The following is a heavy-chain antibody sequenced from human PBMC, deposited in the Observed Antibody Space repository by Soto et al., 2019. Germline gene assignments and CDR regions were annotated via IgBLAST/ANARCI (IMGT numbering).Heavy chain of an antibody. J-gene: IGHJ4*02. V-gene: IGHV4-4*07. CDR3: AREVWVAGLLYYFDF. Sequence: SETLSLTCTVSGGSISSYYWSWIRQPAGKGLEWIGRISSNGNTDYNPSLKSRVTMSIDTSKNHFSLDLISVTASDTAIYYCAREVWVAGLLYYFDFWGQGTLVTVSS. CDR2: ISSNGNT. D-gene: IGHD6-19*01. CDR1: GGSISSYY.